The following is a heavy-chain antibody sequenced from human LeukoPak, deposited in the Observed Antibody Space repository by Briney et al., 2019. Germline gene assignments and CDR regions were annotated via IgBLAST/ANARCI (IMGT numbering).Heavy chain of an antibody. Sequence: GGTLRLSCAASGFTFSSYAMSWVRQAPGKGLEWVSAISGSGGSTYYADSVKGRFTISRDNSKNTLYLQMNSLRAEDTAVYYCAKSEYSSSSVYWGQGTLVTVSS. V-gene: IGHV3-23*01. CDR3: AKSEYSSSSVY. CDR1: GFTFSSYA. D-gene: IGHD6-6*01. J-gene: IGHJ4*02. CDR2: ISGSGGST.